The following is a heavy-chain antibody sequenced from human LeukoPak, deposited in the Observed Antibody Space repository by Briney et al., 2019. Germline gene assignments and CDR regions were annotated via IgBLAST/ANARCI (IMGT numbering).Heavy chain of an antibody. V-gene: IGHV3-7*03. D-gene: IGHD6-19*01. Sequence: GGSLRLSCAASGFTFSRYWMSWVRQAPGKGLEWVANINQGGSEKYYVDSVKGRFTISRDNSKNSLYLQMNSLRTEDTALYYCAKDSSGWSHYFDYWGQGTLVTVSS. CDR1: GFTFSRYW. J-gene: IGHJ4*02. CDR3: AKDSSGWSHYFDY. CDR2: INQGGSEK.